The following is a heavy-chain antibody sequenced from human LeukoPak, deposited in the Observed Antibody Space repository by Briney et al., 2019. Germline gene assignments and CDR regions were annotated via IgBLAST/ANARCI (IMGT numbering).Heavy chain of an antibody. J-gene: IGHJ5*02. CDR1: GYTFTSFY. V-gene: IGHV1-46*01. CDR2: INPSGGST. Sequence: ASVKVSCKASGYTFTSFYMHWVRQAPGQGLEWMGIINPSGGSTSYAQKFQGRVTMTRDTSTSTVYMELSSPRSEDAAVYYCARVSVAGFNWFDPWGQGTLVTVSS. D-gene: IGHD6-19*01. CDR3: ARVSVAGFNWFDP.